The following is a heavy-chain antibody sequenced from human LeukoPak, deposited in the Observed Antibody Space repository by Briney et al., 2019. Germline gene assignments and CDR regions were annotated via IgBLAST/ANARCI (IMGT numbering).Heavy chain of an antibody. CDR3: ARVPPTAPSYYGMDV. CDR1: GGSFSGYY. D-gene: IGHD3-10*01. Sequence: PSETLSLTCAVYGGSFSGYYWSWIRQPPGKGLEWIGEINHSGSTNYNPSIKSRVTISVDTSKNQFSLNLNSVTAADTAVYYCARVPPTAPSYYGMDVWGHGTTVTVSS. CDR2: INHSGST. V-gene: IGHV4-34*01. J-gene: IGHJ6*02.